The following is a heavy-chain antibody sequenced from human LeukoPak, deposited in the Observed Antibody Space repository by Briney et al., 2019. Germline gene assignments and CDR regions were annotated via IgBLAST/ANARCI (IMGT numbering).Heavy chain of an antibody. CDR3: AKDPYSSSPNNWFDP. CDR2: ICGSGGST. J-gene: IGHJ5*02. V-gene: IGHV3-23*01. CDR1: GFTLSRYE. D-gene: IGHD6-6*01. Sequence: PGGCLRLSCAASGFTLSRYEMDWVRQAAGEGLEWVSAICGSGGSTYYADSVKGRFTISRANSKNTLYLQMNSLRAEDTAVYYCAKDPYSSSPNNWFDPWGQGTLVTVSS.